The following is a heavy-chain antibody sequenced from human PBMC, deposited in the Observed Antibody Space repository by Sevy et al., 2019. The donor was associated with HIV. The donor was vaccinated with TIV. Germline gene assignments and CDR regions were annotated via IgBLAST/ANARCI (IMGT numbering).Heavy chain of an antibody. CDR1: GVSISSHF. Sequence: SETLSLTCSVSGVSISSHFWTWIRQPPGKGLEWIGYFYLSGSANYNPSLKSRVTISADTSKNQFSLKLTSVTAADTAVYYCAREVHYYSSGFSAGMDVWGQGTTVTVSS. CDR3: AREVHYYSSGFSAGMDV. D-gene: IGHD3-10*01. J-gene: IGHJ6*02. CDR2: FYLSGSA. V-gene: IGHV4-59*11.